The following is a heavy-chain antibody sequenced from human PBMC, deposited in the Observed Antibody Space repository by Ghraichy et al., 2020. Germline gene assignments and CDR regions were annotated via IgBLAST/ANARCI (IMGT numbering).Heavy chain of an antibody. Sequence: ASVKVSCKASGYTFTSYYMHWVRQAPGQGLEWMGIINPSGGSTSYAQKFQGRVTMTRDTSTSTVYMELSSLRSEDTAVYYCAREGSLLHGGYYFDYWGQGTLVTVSS. D-gene: IGHD3-22*01. CDR3: AREGSLLHGGYYFDY. CDR1: GYTFTSYY. CDR2: INPSGGST. J-gene: IGHJ4*02. V-gene: IGHV1-46*01.